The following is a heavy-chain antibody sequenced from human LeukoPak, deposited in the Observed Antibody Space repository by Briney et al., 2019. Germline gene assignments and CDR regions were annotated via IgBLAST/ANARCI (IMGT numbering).Heavy chain of an antibody. CDR2: IHPNTGET. D-gene: IGHD6-13*01. J-gene: IGHJ4*02. Sequence: ASVKVSCKASGYTFTGYYMHWVRQAPGQGLEWMGWIHPNTGETNFVQKFQDRVTMTRDTSLTTAYMELTRLRSDDTAVYYCARDKGAAGSDYWGQGTLVIVSS. V-gene: IGHV1-2*02. CDR1: GYTFTGYY. CDR3: ARDKGAAGSDY.